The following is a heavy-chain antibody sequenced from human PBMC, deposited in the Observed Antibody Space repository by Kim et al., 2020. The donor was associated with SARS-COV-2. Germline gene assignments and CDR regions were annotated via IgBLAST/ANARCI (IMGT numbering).Heavy chain of an antibody. CDR2: FDGSNK. CDR3: ANFES. V-gene: IGHV3-33*06. Sequence: FDGSNKYYAASVKGRFTISRDNSKNMLFLQMNSLRAEDTAVYYCANFESWGQGTLVTVSS. J-gene: IGHJ4*02.